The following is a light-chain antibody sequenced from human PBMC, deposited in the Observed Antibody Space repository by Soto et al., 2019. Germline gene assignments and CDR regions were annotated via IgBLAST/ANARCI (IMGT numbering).Light chain of an antibody. CDR1: SSDVGGYNY. Sequence: QSVLTQPPSASGSPGQSVTISCTGTSSDVGGYNYVSWYQQHPGKAPKLMIYEVTIRPSGVPDRFSGSKSGNTASLTVSGRQAEDEADYYFSSYTDINPSYVFGTATKLTVL. CDR2: EVT. J-gene: IGLJ1*01. CDR3: SSYTDINPSYV. V-gene: IGLV2-8*01.